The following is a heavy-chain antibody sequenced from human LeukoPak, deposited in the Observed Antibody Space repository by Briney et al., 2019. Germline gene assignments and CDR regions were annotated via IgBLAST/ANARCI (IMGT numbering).Heavy chain of an antibody. J-gene: IGHJ4*02. D-gene: IGHD6-19*01. Sequence: GGSLRLSCAPSGFTFSSYEVNWVRQGPGKGLKWVAYISSSGSIIYYADSVKGRFTISRDNAKNSLYLQMNSLRAEDTAVYYCASAFAARGTGWYTGFDSWGQGTLVTVSS. CDR3: ASAFAARGTGWYTGFDS. V-gene: IGHV3-48*03. CDR1: GFTFSSYE. CDR2: ISSSGSII.